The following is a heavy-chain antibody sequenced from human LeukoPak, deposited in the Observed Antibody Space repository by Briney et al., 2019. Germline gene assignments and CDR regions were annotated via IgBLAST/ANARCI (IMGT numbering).Heavy chain of an antibody. CDR2: INSNSGGT. CDR3: ARDWAGFGSGWYDF. J-gene: IGHJ5*01. Sequence: ASVKVSCKASGYTFTSYGISWVRQAPGQGLEWMGWINSNSGGTNYEQRLQGRVTLTRDTSTSTAYMELSSLTYDDTAVYYCARDWAGFGSGWYDFWGQGTLVTVSS. D-gene: IGHD6-19*01. V-gene: IGHV1-2*02. CDR1: GYTFTSYG.